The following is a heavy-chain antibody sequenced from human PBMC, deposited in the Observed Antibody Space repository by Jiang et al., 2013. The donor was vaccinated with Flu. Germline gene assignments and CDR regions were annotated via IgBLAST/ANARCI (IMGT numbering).Heavy chain of an antibody. Sequence: SGPGLVKPSETLSLTCTVSGGSVSSGSYYWSWIRQPPGKGLEWIGYIYYSGSTNYNPSLKSRVTISVDTSKNQFSLKLSSVTAADTAVYYCAREERIAARPFDYWGQGTLVTVSS. J-gene: IGHJ4*02. D-gene: IGHD6-6*01. CDR1: GGSVSSGSYY. V-gene: IGHV4-61*01. CDR2: IYYSGST. CDR3: AREERIAARPFDY.